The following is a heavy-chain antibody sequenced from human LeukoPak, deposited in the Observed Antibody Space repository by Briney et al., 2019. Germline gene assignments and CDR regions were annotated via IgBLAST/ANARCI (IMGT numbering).Heavy chain of an antibody. Sequence: GGSLRLSCAASGFTFSSYGMHWVRQAPGKGLEWVALISYDGSNKYFADSVKGRFTISRDNSKNTLYLQMHSLRAEDTAVYYCAKDNVAAAGRYFDYWGQGTLVSVSS. CDR1: GFTFSSYG. J-gene: IGHJ4*02. CDR3: AKDNVAAAGRYFDY. D-gene: IGHD6-13*01. V-gene: IGHV3-30*18. CDR2: ISYDGSNK.